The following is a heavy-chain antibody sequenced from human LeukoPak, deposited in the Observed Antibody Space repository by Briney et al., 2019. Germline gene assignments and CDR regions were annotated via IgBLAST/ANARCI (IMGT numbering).Heavy chain of an antibody. D-gene: IGHD1-26*01. CDR3: ARVREWELPAPFDY. CDR2: IRSNGGAT. V-gene: IGHV3-23*01. Sequence: PGGSLRPSCAASGFSFSSYAMNWVRQAPGKGLEWVSSIRSNGGATYYADSVKGRFTITKDNPKNTLYLQMNSPRAEDTAVYYCARVREWELPAPFDYWGQGTLVTVSS. J-gene: IGHJ4*02. CDR1: GFSFSSYA.